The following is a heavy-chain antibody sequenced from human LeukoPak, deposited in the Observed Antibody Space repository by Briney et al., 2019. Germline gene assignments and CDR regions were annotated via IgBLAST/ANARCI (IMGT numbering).Heavy chain of an antibody. Sequence: RPGRSLRLSCAASGFTSSNYGMHWVRQAPGKGLEWVAVISYDGSNKYYADSVKGRFTISRDNSKNTLYLQMNSLRPEDTAVYYCARGTFGVVISPAYYYYGMDVWGQGTTVTVSS. CDR1: GFTSSNYG. J-gene: IGHJ6*02. CDR2: ISYDGSNK. D-gene: IGHD3-3*01. CDR3: ARGTFGVVISPAYYYYGMDV. V-gene: IGHV3-30*03.